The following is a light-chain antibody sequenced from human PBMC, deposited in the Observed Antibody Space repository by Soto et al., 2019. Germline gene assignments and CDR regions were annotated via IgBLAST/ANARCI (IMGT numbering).Light chain of an antibody. CDR3: QQRSNWPYT. CDR2: DAS. CDR1: QSVSTY. J-gene: IGKJ2*01. Sequence: EIVLTQSPATLSLSPGERATLSCRASQSVSTYLAWYQQKPGQAPRLLIYDASNRASGIPARFSGRGSGTDFTLTISSLDPEDVAVYFCQQRSNWPYTFGQGTKLEIK. V-gene: IGKV3-11*01.